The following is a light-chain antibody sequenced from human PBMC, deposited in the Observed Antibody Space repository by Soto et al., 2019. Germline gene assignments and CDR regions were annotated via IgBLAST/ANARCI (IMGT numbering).Light chain of an antibody. V-gene: IGKV1-5*03. CDR2: KAS. CDR3: HQYSDYPWT. J-gene: IGKJ1*01. CDR1: QSISRS. Sequence: DIQMTQSPSTLSASVGDRVTITCRASQSISRSLAWYQQKPGKAPKLLIYKASSLESGVPSSFSGGGSGTEFTLTISSLQPDDFATYYCHQYSDYPWTFGQGTKVEIK.